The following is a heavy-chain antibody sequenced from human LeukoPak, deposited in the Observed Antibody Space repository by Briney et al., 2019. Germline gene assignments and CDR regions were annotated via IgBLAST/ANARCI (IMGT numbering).Heavy chain of an antibody. CDR1: GGTFSSYA. CDR3: AKDPSSIHLVPAAIPFDY. J-gene: IGHJ4*02. D-gene: IGHD2-2*02. CDR2: ISGSGGST. Sequence: GASVKVSCKASGGTFSSYAMSWVRQAPGKGLEWGSAISGSGGSTYYADSVKGRFTISRDNSKNTLYLQMNSLRAEDTAVYYCAKDPSSIHLVPAAIPFDYWGQGTLVTVSS. V-gene: IGHV3-23*01.